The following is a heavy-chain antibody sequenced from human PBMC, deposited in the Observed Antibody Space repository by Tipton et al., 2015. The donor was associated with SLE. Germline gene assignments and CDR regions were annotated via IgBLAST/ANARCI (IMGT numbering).Heavy chain of an antibody. J-gene: IGHJ4*02. Sequence: TLSLTCTVSGGSINSYYWSWIRQPPGKGLEWIGYIYYSGNTNYNPSLKSRVTISVDTSKNQFSLKLHSVTAADTAVYYCARGRLWLHYRGQGTLVTVSS. CDR2: IYYSGNT. CDR1: GGSINSYY. D-gene: IGHD5-18*01. V-gene: IGHV4-59*12. CDR3: ARGRLWLHY.